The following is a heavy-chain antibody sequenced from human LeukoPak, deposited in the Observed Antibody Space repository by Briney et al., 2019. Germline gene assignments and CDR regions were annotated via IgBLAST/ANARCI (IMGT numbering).Heavy chain of an antibody. D-gene: IGHD2/OR15-2a*01. V-gene: IGHV3-7*01. CDR3: ARGPTRANSSDY. J-gene: IGHJ4*02. Sequence: SLRLSCAASGFTFSSYWMSWVREAPGKGLEGVAKIKQEGSEKYYVDSVKGRFTLSRDNAKNSLYLQMTSLRAEDTAVYYCARGPTRANSSDYWGQGTLVTVSS. CDR2: IKQEGSEK. CDR1: GFTFSSYW.